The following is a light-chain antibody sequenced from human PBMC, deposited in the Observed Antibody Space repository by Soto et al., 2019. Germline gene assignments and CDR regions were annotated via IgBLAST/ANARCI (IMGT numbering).Light chain of an antibody. J-gene: IGLJ3*02. CDR1: ELGVRH. V-gene: IGLV3-1*01. CDR3: QAWDRNAWV. CDR2: QDT. Sequence: SYELTQTPSVSVSPGQTATITCSGHELGVRHVSWYQQKAGQSPVLVLYQDTRRPSGIPERFSGSNSGNTATLTIRETQSLDEADYYCQAWDRNAWVFGGGTKVTVL.